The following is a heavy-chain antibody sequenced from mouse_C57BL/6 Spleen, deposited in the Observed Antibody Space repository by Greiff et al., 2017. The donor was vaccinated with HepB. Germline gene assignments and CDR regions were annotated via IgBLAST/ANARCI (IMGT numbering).Heavy chain of an antibody. CDR2: INPSSGYT. CDR1: GYTFTSYW. D-gene: IGHD1-1*01. V-gene: IGHV1-7*01. CDR3: ARTATTVVAPFDV. J-gene: IGHJ1*03. Sequence: VQLQQSGAELAKPGASVKLSCKASGYTFTSYWMHWVKQRPGQGLEWIGYINPSSGYTKYNQKFKDKATLTADKSSSTAYMQLSSLTYEDSAVYYCARTATTVVAPFDVWGTGTTVTVSS.